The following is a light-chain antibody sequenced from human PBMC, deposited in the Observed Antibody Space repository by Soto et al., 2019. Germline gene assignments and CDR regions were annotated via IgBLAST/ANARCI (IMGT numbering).Light chain of an antibody. J-gene: IGLJ2*01. CDR1: SSDVGTYNY. CDR2: AVS. CDR3: SSYTTSSTPRVV. V-gene: IGLV2-14*01. Sequence: QSVLTQPASVSGSPGQSITISCTGTSSDVGTYNYVSWYQQHPGKAPRLIIYAVSNRPSGVSNRFSGSKSGNTASLTISGLQAEDEADYYCSSYTTSSTPRVVFGGGTKVTVL.